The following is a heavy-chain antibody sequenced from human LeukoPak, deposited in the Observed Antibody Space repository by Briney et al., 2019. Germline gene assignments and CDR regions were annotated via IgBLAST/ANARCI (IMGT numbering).Heavy chain of an antibody. CDR1: GGSISSGGYS. CDR3: ARGGDCGGDCYSSDWFDP. Sequence: SQTLSLTCAVSGGSISSGGYSWSWIRQPPGKGLEWIGYIYHSGSTYYNPSLKSRVTISVDRSKNQFSLKLSSVTAADTAVYYCARGGDCGGDCYSSDWFDPWGQGTLVTVSS. V-gene: IGHV4-30-2*01. D-gene: IGHD2-21*02. CDR2: IYHSGST. J-gene: IGHJ5*02.